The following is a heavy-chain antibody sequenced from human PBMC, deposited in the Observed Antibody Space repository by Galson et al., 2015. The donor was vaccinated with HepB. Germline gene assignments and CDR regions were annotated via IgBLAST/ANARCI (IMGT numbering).Heavy chain of an antibody. V-gene: IGHV1-69*13. Sequence: SVKVSCKASGGTFSSYAISWVRQAPGQGLEWMGGIIPIFGTANYAQKFQGRVTITADESTSTAYMELSSLRSEDTAVYYCARPATGYCSGGSCKGWDAFDIWGQGTMVTVSS. J-gene: IGHJ3*02. CDR2: IIPIFGTA. CDR1: GGTFSSYA. D-gene: IGHD2-15*01. CDR3: ARPATGYCSGGSCKGWDAFDI.